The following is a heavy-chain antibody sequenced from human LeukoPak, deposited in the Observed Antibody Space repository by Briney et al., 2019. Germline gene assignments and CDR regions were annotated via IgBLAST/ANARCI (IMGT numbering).Heavy chain of an antibody. CDR1: GYSFNTYG. Sequence: ASVKVSCKASGYSFNTYGISWVRQAPGQGLEWVGWIDTKNGATNYAAKVQGRVTMTADTSTSTAYMELRSLRSDDTAVYYCARSSYCSSTSCFEYFPHWGQGTLVTVSS. V-gene: IGHV1-18*01. CDR3: ARSSYCSSTSCFEYFPH. CDR2: IDTKNGAT. J-gene: IGHJ1*01. D-gene: IGHD2-2*01.